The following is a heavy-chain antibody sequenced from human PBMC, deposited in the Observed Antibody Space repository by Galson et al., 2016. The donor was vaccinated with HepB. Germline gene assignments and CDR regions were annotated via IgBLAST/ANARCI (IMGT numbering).Heavy chain of an antibody. D-gene: IGHD2-2*01. CDR2: DSTGGSK. CDR3: TTDHLCSSAGCYFSSSVYFHH. J-gene: IGHJ1*01. V-gene: IGHV3-23*01. CDR1: GFTFRSYA. Sequence: SLRLSCAASGFTFRSYAMSWVRQAPGKGLEWVSSDSTGGSKYYADSVKGRFTIFRDNVKNTLHLQMNSLRAEDTAVYYCTTDHLCSSAGCYFSSSVYFHHWGRGTLVIVSS.